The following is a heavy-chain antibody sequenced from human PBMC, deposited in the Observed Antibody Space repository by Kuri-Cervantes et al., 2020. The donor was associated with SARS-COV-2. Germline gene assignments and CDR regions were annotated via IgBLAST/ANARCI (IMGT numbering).Heavy chain of an antibody. CDR3: ARDQDIVVVVAATPGRGAFDI. CDR1: GFTFTGYY. V-gene: IGHV1-2*02. D-gene: IGHD2-15*01. CDR2: INPNSGGT. J-gene: IGHJ3*02. Sequence: GGSLRLSCAASGFTFTGYYMHWVRQAPGQGLEWMGWINPNSGGTNYAQKFQGRVAMTRDTSISTAYMELSRLRSDDTAVYYCARDQDIVVVVAATPGRGAFDIWGQGTMVTVSS.